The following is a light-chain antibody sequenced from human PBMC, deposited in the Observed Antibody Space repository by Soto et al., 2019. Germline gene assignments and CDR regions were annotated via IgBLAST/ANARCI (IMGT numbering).Light chain of an antibody. Sequence: IVMTQSPATLSVSPGERATLSCRANQNIVNNLAWYQQKPGQGPWLLIYGASTRAIGVPARFSGSGSGTEFTLTISSLQSEDFALYYCQQYYDWPLTFGPGTKLDIK. J-gene: IGKJ3*01. CDR3: QQYYDWPLT. V-gene: IGKV3-15*01. CDR1: QNIVNN. CDR2: GAS.